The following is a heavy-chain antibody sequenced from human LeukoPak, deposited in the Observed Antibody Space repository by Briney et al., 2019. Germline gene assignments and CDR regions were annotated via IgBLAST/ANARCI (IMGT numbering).Heavy chain of an antibody. V-gene: IGHV1-2*02. D-gene: IGHD1-7*01. CDR2: LNPNSGGT. Sequence: SVQVSCQASGFTFPSYNMHWVRPARRQGREWMGWLNPNSGGTNYTQKFQGRVPMTRYTSISTAYMELSRLRSDDTAVYYCASQLELLDWGQGNLVTVSS. CDR3: ASQLELLD. CDR1: GFTFPSYN. J-gene: IGHJ4*02.